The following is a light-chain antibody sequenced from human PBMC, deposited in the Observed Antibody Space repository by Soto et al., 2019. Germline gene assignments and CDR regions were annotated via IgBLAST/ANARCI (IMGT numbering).Light chain of an antibody. Sequence: DIQMTQSPSSLSASVGDRVTITCRASRGIGGWLAWFRHKPGKAPQLLIHAASTLVRGIPSRFSGSGSGTDFLLTISSLQPEDFAVYYCQQYNKWPLTFGGGTKVDIK. J-gene: IGKJ4*01. CDR3: QQYNKWPLT. V-gene: IGKV1D-16*01. CDR2: AAS. CDR1: RGIGGW.